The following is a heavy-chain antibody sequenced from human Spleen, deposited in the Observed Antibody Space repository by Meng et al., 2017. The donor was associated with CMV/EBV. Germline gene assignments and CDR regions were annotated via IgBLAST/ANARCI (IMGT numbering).Heavy chain of an antibody. CDR3: AGAPWYYFDY. V-gene: IGHV3-66*02. Sequence: GESLKISCAASGFTVSSNYMSWVRQAPGKGLEWVSLISSGGSTYYEDSVKGRFTISRDNSKNTLYLQMNSLRAEDTAVYYCAGAPWYYFDYWGQGTLVTVSS. CDR1: GFTVSSNY. J-gene: IGHJ4*02. CDR2: ISSGGST.